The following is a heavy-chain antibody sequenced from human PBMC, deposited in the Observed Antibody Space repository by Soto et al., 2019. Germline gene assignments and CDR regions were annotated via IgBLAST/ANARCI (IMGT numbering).Heavy chain of an antibody. CDR1: GYNFISYL. Sequence: GESLKISCQGAGYNFISYLSGWVRQLPGKGLEWMGIIYPGDSDTRYSPSFQGQVTISADKSTSTVYMELSSLRSEDTAVYYCARDIVANHGYYYMDVWGKGTTVTVSS. CDR2: IYPGDSDT. J-gene: IGHJ6*03. D-gene: IGHD2-21*01. V-gene: IGHV5-51*01. CDR3: ARDIVANHGYYYMDV.